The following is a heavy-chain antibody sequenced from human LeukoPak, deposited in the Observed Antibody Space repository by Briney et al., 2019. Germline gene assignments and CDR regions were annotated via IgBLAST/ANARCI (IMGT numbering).Heavy chain of an antibody. D-gene: IGHD1-26*01. CDR3: ARYQGGERWFDP. CDR2: ISSGSSFI. Sequence: GGSLRLSCAASGFTFSGYSMNWVRQAPGKGLEWVSSISSGSSFIYYADSVKGRFTVSRDNAKNSLYLQMNSLRAEDTAVYYCARYQGGERWFDPWGQGTLVTVSS. V-gene: IGHV3-21*01. J-gene: IGHJ5*02. CDR1: GFTFSGYS.